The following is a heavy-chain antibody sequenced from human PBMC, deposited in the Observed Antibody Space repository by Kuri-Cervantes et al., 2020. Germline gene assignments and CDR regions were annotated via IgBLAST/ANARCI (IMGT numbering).Heavy chain of an antibody. CDR3: ARERGGDFWSGYYDY. CDR2: ISAYNGNT. J-gene: IGHJ4*02. V-gene: IGHV1-18*01. Sequence: ASVKVSCKASGYTFTSYGISWVRQAPGQGLEWMGWISAYNGNTNYAQKLQGRVTMTTDTSTSTAYMELRSLRSDDTAVYYCARERGGDFWSGYYDYWGQGTLVTVSS. CDR1: GYTFTSYG. D-gene: IGHD3-3*01.